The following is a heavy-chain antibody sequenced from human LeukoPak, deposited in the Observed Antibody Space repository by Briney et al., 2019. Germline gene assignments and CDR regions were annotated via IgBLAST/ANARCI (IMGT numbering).Heavy chain of an antibody. CDR3: TTDPFSGGYGQ. J-gene: IGHJ4*02. CDR2: INTDGSST. V-gene: IGHV3-74*01. Sequence: GGSLRLSCAASGFTFSIYWMYWVRQAPGKGLIWVSRINTDGSSTNYADSVKGRFTISRDNAKNTLYLQMNSLRAEDTAVYYCTTDPFSGGYGQWGQGTLVTVSS. CDR1: GFTFSIYW. D-gene: IGHD3-3*01.